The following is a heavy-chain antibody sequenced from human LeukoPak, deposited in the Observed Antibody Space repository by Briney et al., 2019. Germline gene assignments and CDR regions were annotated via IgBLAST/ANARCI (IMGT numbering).Heavy chain of an antibody. CDR2: IYSGGST. Sequence: PGGSLRLSCAASGFPVSSNYMSWVRQAPGKGLEWVSVIYSGGSTYYADSVKGRFTVSRDNSKNTLYLQMNSLRAEDTAVDYCARLTGDIYFDLWGQGTLVTVSS. V-gene: IGHV3-53*01. D-gene: IGHD7-27*01. J-gene: IGHJ4*02. CDR1: GFPVSSNY. CDR3: ARLTGDIYFDL.